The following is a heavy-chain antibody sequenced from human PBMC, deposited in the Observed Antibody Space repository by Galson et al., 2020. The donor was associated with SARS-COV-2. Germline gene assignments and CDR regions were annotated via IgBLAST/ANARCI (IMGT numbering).Heavy chain of an antibody. J-gene: IGHJ6*02. CDR3: ASEGVTMVRGVIAPQYGMDV. CDR2: IYNSGST. V-gene: IGHV4-31*03. Sequence: ASVTLSLTCTVSGGSISSGGYYWSWIRQHPGKGLEWIGYIYNSGSTSSNPSLKSRVTISVDTSKNQFPLKLSSVTAADTAVYYCASEGVTMVRGVIAPQYGMDVWGQGTTVTVSS. D-gene: IGHD3-10*01. CDR1: GGSISSGGYY.